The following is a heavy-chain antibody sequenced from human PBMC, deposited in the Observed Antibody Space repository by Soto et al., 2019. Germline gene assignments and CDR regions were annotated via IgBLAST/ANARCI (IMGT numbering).Heavy chain of an antibody. V-gene: IGHV1-18*01. Sequence: ASVKVSCKASGYTFTSYGISWVRQAPGQGLEWMGWISAYNGNTNYAQKLQGRVTMTTDTSTSTAYMELRSLRSDDTAVYYCARGYDFWSGQAPFDYWGQGTLVTVSS. CDR2: ISAYNGNT. J-gene: IGHJ4*02. CDR3: ARGYDFWSGQAPFDY. D-gene: IGHD3-3*01. CDR1: GYTFTSYG.